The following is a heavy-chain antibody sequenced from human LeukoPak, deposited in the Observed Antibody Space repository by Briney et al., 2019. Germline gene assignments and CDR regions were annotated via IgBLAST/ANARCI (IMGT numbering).Heavy chain of an antibody. CDR1: GFIFENYD. J-gene: IGHJ6*04. Sequence: PGGSLRLSCAASGFIFENYDRHWVRLLPGKGLEWVSGISYNGGVVASMDSVKGRFTISRDNAKNSLYLHMTSLKVEDTALYYCTKIAVPVPRRSHLDVWGKGTAVTVSS. V-gene: IGHV3-9*01. D-gene: IGHD2-2*01. CDR2: ISYNGGVV. CDR3: TKIAVPVPRRSHLDV.